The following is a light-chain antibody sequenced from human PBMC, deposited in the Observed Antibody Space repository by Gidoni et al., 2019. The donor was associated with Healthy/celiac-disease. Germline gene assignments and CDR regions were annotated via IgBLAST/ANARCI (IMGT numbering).Light chain of an antibody. Sequence: QSALTPPASVSGSPGQSIPISCTGTSSDVGGYNYVSWYQQHPGKAPKLMIYEVSNRPSGVSNRFSGSKSGNTASLTISGLQAEDEADYYCSSYTSSSTVVFGGGTKLTVL. V-gene: IGLV2-14*01. CDR2: EVS. CDR1: SSDVGGYNY. J-gene: IGLJ2*01. CDR3: SSYTSSSTVV.